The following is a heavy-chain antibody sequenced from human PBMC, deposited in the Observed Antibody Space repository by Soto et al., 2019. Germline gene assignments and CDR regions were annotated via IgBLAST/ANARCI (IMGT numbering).Heavy chain of an antibody. CDR2: IFYSGSGS. CDR1: GFIFSTFG. D-gene: IGHD3-3*01. Sequence: PGGSLRLSCSASGFIFSTFGMFWVRQAPGQGLEYVSAIFYSGSGSYCADPVRGRFTVSRDNSKNMFYLQMSSLRVEDTALYFCVRGPSRGSSLFGPLDYWGQGTQVTVS. V-gene: IGHV3-64D*06. J-gene: IGHJ4*02. CDR3: VRGPSRGSSLFGPLDY.